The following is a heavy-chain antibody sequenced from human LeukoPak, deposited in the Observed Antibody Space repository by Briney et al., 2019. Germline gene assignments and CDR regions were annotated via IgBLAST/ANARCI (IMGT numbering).Heavy chain of an antibody. D-gene: IGHD3-16*02. CDR3: VSGNDPDYVWGTYRLDAFEI. J-gene: IGHJ3*02. CDR1: GYTFNTCA. CDR2: IDGSSRNT. Sequence: TGGSLRLSCAASGYTFNTCAMTWVRQAPGKGLEWVSTIDGSSRNTYYADSVKGRFTISRDNSKNSLFLQMNNLRAEDTAVYYCVSGNDPDYVWGTYRLDAFEIWGEGTMVIVSS. V-gene: IGHV3-23*05.